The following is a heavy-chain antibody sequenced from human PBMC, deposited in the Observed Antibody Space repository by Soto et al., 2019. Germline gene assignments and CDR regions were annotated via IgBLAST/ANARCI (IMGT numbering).Heavy chain of an antibody. CDR2: INHSGST. J-gene: IGHJ3*02. CDR3: ARSKVGQRDAFDI. Sequence: QVQLQQWGAGLSKPSETLSLTCAVYGGSFSGYYWSWIRQPPGKGLEWIGEINHSGSTNYNPSLKSRVTISVDTSKNQFSLKLSSVTAADTAVYYCARSKVGQRDAFDIWGQGTMVTVSS. CDR1: GGSFSGYY. V-gene: IGHV4-34*01.